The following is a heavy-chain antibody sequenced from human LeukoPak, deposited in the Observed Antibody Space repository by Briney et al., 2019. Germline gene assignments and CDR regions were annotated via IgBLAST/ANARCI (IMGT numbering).Heavy chain of an antibody. Sequence: ASVKVSCKASGYTFTSYDITWVRQAPGQGLEWMGWISAYNGNTNYAQKLQGRVTMTTDTSTSTAYMELRSLRSDDTAVYYCARIQYYYGSGNYPYWGQGTLVTVSS. J-gene: IGHJ4*02. CDR2: ISAYNGNT. D-gene: IGHD3-10*01. CDR1: GYTFTSYD. V-gene: IGHV1-18*01. CDR3: ARIQYYYGSGNYPY.